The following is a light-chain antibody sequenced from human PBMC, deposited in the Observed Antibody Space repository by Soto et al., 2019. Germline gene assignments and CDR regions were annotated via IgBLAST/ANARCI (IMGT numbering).Light chain of an antibody. V-gene: IGKV4-1*01. CDR2: WAS. CDR3: QQYYTSPLT. CDR1: QSVLYSSNNKNY. J-gene: IGKJ4*01. Sequence: DIVLTQSPDSLAVSLGESATINCKSSQSVLYSSNNKNYLAWYQQKPGHPPKLLIYWASTRESGVPDRFSGSGSGTDFTLTISNLQAEDVAVYYCQQYYTSPLTFGGGTKVEIK.